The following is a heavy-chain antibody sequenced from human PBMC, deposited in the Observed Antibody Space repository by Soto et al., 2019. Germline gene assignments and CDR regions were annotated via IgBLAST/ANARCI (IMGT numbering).Heavy chain of an antibody. D-gene: IGHD6-6*01. CDR3: ARESSSGYYGMDV. CDR1: GYTFTSYY. CDR2: INPSGDSP. J-gene: IGHJ6*02. V-gene: IGHV1-46*01. Sequence: QVQLVQSGAEVKKPGASVKVSCKASGYTFTSYYMHWVRQAPGQGPEWMGVINPSGDSPTYAQKFQGRVTMTRDTSTSTVHMELSSLRFEDTAVYYCARESSSGYYGMDVWGQGTTVTVSS.